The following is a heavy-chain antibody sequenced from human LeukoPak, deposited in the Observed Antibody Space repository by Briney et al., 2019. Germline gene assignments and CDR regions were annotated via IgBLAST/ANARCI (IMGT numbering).Heavy chain of an antibody. J-gene: IGHJ3*02. V-gene: IGHV1-2*02. CDR1: GYTFTGYY. Sequence: ASVKVSCKASGYTFTGYYMHWVRQAPGQGLEWMGWINPNSGGTNYAQKFQGRVTMTRDTSISTAYMELSRLRSDDTAVYYCASGNDILTGYSNEAFDIWGQGTMVTVSS. CDR2: INPNSGGT. CDR3: ASGNDILTGYSNEAFDI. D-gene: IGHD3-9*01.